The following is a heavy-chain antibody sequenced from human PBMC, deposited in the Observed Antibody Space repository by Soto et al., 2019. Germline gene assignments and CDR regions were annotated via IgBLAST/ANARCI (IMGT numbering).Heavy chain of an antibody. V-gene: IGHV4-31*03. J-gene: IGHJ4*02. D-gene: IGHD5-12*01. Sequence: SETLSLTCTVSGGSISSGGYYWSWIRQHPGKGLEWIGYIYYSGSTYYNPSLKSRVTISVDTSKNQFSLKLSSVTAADTAVNYCARVGNSGYDSLFFDYWGQGTLVTVSS. CDR2: IYYSGST. CDR3: ARVGNSGYDSLFFDY. CDR1: GGSISSGGYY.